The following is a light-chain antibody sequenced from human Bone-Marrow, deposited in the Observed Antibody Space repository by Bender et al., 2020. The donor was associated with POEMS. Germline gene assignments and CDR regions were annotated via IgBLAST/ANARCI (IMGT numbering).Light chain of an antibody. CDR2: KDV. J-gene: IGLJ3*02. CDR3: QSAASSSTPWV. V-gene: IGLV3-25*03. Sequence: SSDLTQPPSVSVSPGQTARITCSGDALPRQFTYWFQQKPGKAPVLVIYKDVERPSGIPERFAGSTSGTTVTLTIIGVQAEDEADYYCQSAASSSTPWVFGGGTKLTVL. CDR1: ALPRQF.